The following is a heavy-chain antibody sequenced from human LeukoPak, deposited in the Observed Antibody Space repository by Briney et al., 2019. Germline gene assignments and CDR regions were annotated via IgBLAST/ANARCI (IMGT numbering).Heavy chain of an antibody. Sequence: SQTLSLTCAVSGGSISSGGYSWSWIRQPPGKGLEWIGYIYYSGSTYYNPSLKSRVTISVDTSKNQFSLKLSSVTAADTAVYYCARINYDILTGYYHQFDYWGQGTLVTVSS. CDR1: GGSISSGGYS. V-gene: IGHV4-30-4*07. J-gene: IGHJ4*02. CDR3: ARINYDILTGYYHQFDY. CDR2: IYYSGST. D-gene: IGHD3-9*01.